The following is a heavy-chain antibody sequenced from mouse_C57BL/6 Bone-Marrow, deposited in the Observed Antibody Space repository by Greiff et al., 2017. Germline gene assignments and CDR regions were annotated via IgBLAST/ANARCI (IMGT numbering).Heavy chain of an antibody. CDR2: IHPNSGST. D-gene: IGHD1-1*01. Sequence: QVQLQQPGAELVKPGASVKLSCKASGYTFTSYWMHWVKQRPGQGLEWIGMIHPNSGSTNYNEKFKSKATLTVDKSSSTAYMQLSSLTSEDSAVYNCARSVPYYGSSDDWGQGTTLTVSS. CDR1: GYTFTSYW. CDR3: ARSVPYYGSSDD. J-gene: IGHJ2*01. V-gene: IGHV1-64*01.